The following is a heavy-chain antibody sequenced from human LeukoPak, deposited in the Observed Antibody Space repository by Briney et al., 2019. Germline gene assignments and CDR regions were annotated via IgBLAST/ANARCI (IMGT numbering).Heavy chain of an antibody. J-gene: IGHJ4*02. CDR1: GFTFSSYS. Sequence: GGSLRLSCAASGFTFSSYSMNWVRQAPGKGLEWVSYIRSGGSITRYADYVEGRFTISRDNAKNSLYLQMNSLRAEDTAVYYCARVIWSGYYQIDYWGRGTLVTVSS. D-gene: IGHD3-3*01. V-gene: IGHV3-48*01. CDR2: IRSGGSIT. CDR3: ARVIWSGYYQIDY.